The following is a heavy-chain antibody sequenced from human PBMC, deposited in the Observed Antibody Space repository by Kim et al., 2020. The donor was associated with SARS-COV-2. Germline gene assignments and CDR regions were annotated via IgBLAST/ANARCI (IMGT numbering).Heavy chain of an antibody. CDR2: ISARGVT. CDR3: ATRPCDGGYAPWDY. V-gene: IGHV3-23*01. J-gene: IGHJ4*02. Sequence: GGSLRLSCVASGFTLSTCAMTWVRQAPGKGLEWVSSISARGVTYYADSVKGRFTVSRDSSKNTLDLQMNSLRAEDTALYYCATRPCDGGYAPWDYWGQGTLDTVSS. D-gene: IGHD2-2*01. CDR1: GFTLSTCA.